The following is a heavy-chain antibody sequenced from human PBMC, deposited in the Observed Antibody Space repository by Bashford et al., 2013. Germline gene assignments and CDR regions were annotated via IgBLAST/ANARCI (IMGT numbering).Heavy chain of an antibody. CDR1: GYSFTSYW. J-gene: IGHJ3*02. CDR2: IYPGDSDT. D-gene: IGHD3-22*01. V-gene: IGHV5-51*01. Sequence: GESLKISCKGSGYSFTSYWIGWVRQMPGKGLEWMGIIYPGDSDTRYSPSFRDQVTISVDKSISTAYLQWSSLKASDTAMYYCARLDDSSGLGAFDIWGQGTMVTVSS. CDR3: ARLDDSSGLGAFDI.